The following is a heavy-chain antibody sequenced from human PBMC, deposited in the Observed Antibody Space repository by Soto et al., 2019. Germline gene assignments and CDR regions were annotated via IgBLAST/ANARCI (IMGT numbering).Heavy chain of an antibody. CDR2: ISDSGST. J-gene: IGHJ4*02. CDR3: ARRLFGSSWWFDY. Sequence: SETLSLTCTVSGGSISGYYWSWIRQPPGKGLEWIGYISDSGSTKYNPSLKSRVTISVDTSKNQFSLKLRSVTAADTAVYYCARRLFGSSWWFDYWGQGTLVTVSS. V-gene: IGHV4-59*08. CDR1: GGSISGYY. D-gene: IGHD6-13*01.